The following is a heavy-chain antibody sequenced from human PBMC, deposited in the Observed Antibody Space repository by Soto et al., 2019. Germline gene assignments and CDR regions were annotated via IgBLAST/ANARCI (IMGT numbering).Heavy chain of an antibody. CDR3: AKVYCGGDCYLPYYYYYYGMDV. J-gene: IGHJ6*02. Sequence: GGSLRLSCAASGFTFSSYGMHWVRQAPGKGLEWVAVISYDGSNKYYADSVKGRFTISRDNSKNTLYLQMNSLRAEDTAVYYCAKVYCGGDCYLPYYYYYYGMDVWGQGTTVTVSS. CDR2: ISYDGSNK. V-gene: IGHV3-30*18. CDR1: GFTFSSYG. D-gene: IGHD2-21*02.